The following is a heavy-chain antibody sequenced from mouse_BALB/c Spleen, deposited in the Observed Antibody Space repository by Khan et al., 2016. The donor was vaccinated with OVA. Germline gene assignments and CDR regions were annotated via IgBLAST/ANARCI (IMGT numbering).Heavy chain of an antibody. V-gene: IGHV5-9-3*01. J-gene: IGHJ1*01. D-gene: IGHD1-1*01. CDR2: ISSGGDYT. Sequence: EVQLVESGGGLVKPGGSLKLSCAASGFTFSSYAMSWVRQTPEKRLDWVATISSGGDYTYYPDSVKGRFTISRDNAKNTLYLQMSSLRSEDTAMYYCASTCTTTVVATSYWFIDFWGAGTTVTVSS. CDR3: ASTCTTTVVATSYWFIDF. CDR1: GFTFSSYA.